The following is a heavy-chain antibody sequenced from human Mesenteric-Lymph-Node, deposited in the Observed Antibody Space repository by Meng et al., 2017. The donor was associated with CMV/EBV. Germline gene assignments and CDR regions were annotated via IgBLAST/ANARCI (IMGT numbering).Heavy chain of an antibody. CDR3: AISDFAY. Sequence: SGKVSCKASGYTLTSDDITWVRQAPGQGLEWMGWISPYNNNANYAQSLQGRVAMTTDTSTSTSYMELRSLTSDDTAIYYCAISDFAYWGRGTLVTVSS. CDR2: ISPYNNNA. V-gene: IGHV1-18*01. CDR1: GYTLTSDD. J-gene: IGHJ4*02.